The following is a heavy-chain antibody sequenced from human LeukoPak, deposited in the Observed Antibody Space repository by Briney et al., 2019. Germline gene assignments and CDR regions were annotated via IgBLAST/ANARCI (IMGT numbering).Heavy chain of an antibody. V-gene: IGHV4-61*01. D-gene: IGHD5-12*01. CDR2: IYYSGST. J-gene: IGHJ4*02. CDR3: ARGDYIRFFDY. Sequence: SETLSLTCTVSGGSVSSGSYYWSWIRQPPGKGLEWIGYIYYSGSTNYNPSLKSRVTISVDTSKNQFSLKLSSVTVADTAVYYCARGDYIRFFDYWGQGTLVTVSS. CDR1: GGSVSSGSYY.